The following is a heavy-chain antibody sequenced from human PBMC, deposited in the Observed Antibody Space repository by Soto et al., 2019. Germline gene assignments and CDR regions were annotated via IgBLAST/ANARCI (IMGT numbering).Heavy chain of an antibody. J-gene: IGHJ6*02. V-gene: IGHV4-30-4*01. Sequence: SETLSLTCTVSGGSINTGDYYWTWIRQPRGKGLEWIGYIYYSGTTYYNPSLKSRVSLSLDTSKNHFSLRLTSVTAADTAVYYCARGVDFEGFSPYGMDVWGQGTTVTVS. D-gene: IGHD3-3*01. CDR1: GGSINTGDYY. CDR2: IYYSGTT. CDR3: ARGVDFEGFSPYGMDV.